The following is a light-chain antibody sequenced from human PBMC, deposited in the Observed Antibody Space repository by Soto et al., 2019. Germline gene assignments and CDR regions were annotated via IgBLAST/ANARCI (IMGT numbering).Light chain of an antibody. CDR3: SSYKSSSTLPYV. CDR1: SSDVGGYNL. Sequence: QSVLTQPASVSGSPGQSITISCTGTSSDVGGYNLVSWYQQYPDKAPKLMIFDVNTRPSGDSNRFSGSKSGNTASLTISGLQAEDEADYYCSSYKSSSTLPYVFGTGTKVTVL. CDR2: DVN. J-gene: IGLJ1*01. V-gene: IGLV2-14*01.